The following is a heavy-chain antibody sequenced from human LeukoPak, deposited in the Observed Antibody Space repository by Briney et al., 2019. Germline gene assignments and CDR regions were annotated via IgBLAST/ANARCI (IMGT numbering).Heavy chain of an antibody. CDR2: IYYSGST. CDR1: GGSISSYY. J-gene: IGHJ3*02. V-gene: IGHV4-59*12. Sequence: SETLSLTCTVSGGSISSYYWSWIRQPPGKGLEWIGYIYYSGSTNYNPSLKSRVTISVDTSKNQFSLKLSSVTAADTAVYYCARGRRSTTVTTKGRRVSVIAFDIWGQGTMVTVSS. D-gene: IGHD4-17*01. CDR3: ARGRRSTTVTTKGRRVSVIAFDI.